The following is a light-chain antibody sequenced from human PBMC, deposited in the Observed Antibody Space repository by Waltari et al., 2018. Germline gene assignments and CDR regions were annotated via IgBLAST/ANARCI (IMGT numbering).Light chain of an antibody. CDR2: EVT. J-gene: IGLJ3*02. CDR1: SVDVGAYNF. Sequence: QSALTQPPSASGSPGQSVTISCTGTSVDVGAYNFVSWYQQHPGKAPRLMIYEVTKRPSGVPDRFSGSKSGNTASLTVSGLQAEDEADYYCSSYARNKGWVFGGGTKLTVL. CDR3: SSYARNKGWV. V-gene: IGLV2-8*01.